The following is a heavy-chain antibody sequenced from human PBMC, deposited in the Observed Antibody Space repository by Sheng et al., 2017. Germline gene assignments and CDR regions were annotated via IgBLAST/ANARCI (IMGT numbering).Heavy chain of an antibody. CDR1: GFTFNNYV. CDR3: ARDLPTISIFGASDI. Sequence: QVQLVESGGGVVQPGRSLRLSCAASGFTFNNYVMHWVRQAPGKGLEWVAIISSDGNNKYYADSVKGRFTISRDNSKNTLYLQMNSLRAEDTAVFYCARDLPTISIFGASDIWGQGTKVTVSS. D-gene: IGHD4-4*01. J-gene: IGHJ3*02. CDR2: ISSDGNNK. V-gene: IGHV3-30-3*01.